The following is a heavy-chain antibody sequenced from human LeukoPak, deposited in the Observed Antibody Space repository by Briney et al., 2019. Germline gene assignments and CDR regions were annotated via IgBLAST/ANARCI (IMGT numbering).Heavy chain of an antibody. CDR2: IYYSGST. J-gene: IGHJ3*02. Sequence: PSETLSLTCTVSGGSISSGDYYWSWIRQPPGKGLEWIGYIYYSGSTYYNPSLKSRVTISVDTSKNQFSLKLSSVTAADTAVYYCARVGWKRWDDAFDIWGQGTMVTVSS. V-gene: IGHV4-30-4*08. D-gene: IGHD1-1*01. CDR1: GGSISSGDYY. CDR3: ARVGWKRWDDAFDI.